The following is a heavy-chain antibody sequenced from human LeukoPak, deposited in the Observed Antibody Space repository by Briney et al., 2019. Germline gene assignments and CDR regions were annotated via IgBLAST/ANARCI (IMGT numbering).Heavy chain of an antibody. CDR3: AKDRVSWIHSEGPNQAFDY. V-gene: IGHV3-21*01. CDR2: IDFTSRYI. Sequence: GGSLRLSCAASGFTFSSYSMNWVRQAPGKGLEWVSSIDFTSRYIYNADSVKGRFTTSRDNAKNSLDLQMNSLKVEDTAVYYCAKDRVSWIHSEGPNQAFDYWGQGTLVTVSS. D-gene: IGHD1-14*01. J-gene: IGHJ4*02. CDR1: GFTFSSYS.